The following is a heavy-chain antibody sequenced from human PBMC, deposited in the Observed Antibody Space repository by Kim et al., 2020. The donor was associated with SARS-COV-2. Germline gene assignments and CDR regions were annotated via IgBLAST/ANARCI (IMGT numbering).Heavy chain of an antibody. CDR3: ARDPGYSSGWYGEFDP. J-gene: IGHJ5*02. Sequence: SLKSGVTISVDTSKNQFSLKLSSVTAADTAVYYCARDPGYSSGWYGEFDPWGQGTLVTVSS. V-gene: IGHV4-59*01. D-gene: IGHD6-19*01.